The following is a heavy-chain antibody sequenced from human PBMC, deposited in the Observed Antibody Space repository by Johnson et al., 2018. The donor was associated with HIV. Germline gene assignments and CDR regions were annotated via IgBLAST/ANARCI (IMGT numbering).Heavy chain of an antibody. CDR2: ISFDGTKK. J-gene: IGHJ3*02. Sequence: QVQLVESGGGVVQPGRSLRLSCAASGFLFSRYAMHWVRQAPGKGLEWVAVISFDGTKKNQADSVKGRFTISRDNAKNSLYLQMNSLRAEDTALYYCARGHDNYDSSGYLHAFDIWGQGTMVTVSS. CDR1: GFLFSRYA. V-gene: IGHV3-30*04. D-gene: IGHD3-22*01. CDR3: ARGHDNYDSSGYLHAFDI.